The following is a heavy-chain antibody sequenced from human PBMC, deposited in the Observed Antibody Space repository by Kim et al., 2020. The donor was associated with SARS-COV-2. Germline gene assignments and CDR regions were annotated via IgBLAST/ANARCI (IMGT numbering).Heavy chain of an antibody. V-gene: IGHV4-59*01. CDR1: GGSISSYY. CDR3: ARLGGYYDSSGYSS. D-gene: IGHD3-22*01. Sequence: SETLSLTCTVSGGSISSYYWSWIRQPPGKGLEWIGYIYYSGSTNYNPSLKSRVTISVDTSKNQFSLKLSSVTAADTAVYYCARLGGYYDSSGYSSWGQGTLVTVSS. J-gene: IGHJ4*02. CDR2: IYYSGST.